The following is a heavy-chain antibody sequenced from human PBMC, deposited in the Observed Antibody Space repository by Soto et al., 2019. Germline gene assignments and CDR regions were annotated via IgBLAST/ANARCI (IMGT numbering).Heavy chain of an antibody. CDR3: ATFTFGRPFDT. D-gene: IGHD3-16*01. CDR2: LSGSGFST. J-gene: IGHJ3*02. CDR1: GFTFNTYA. V-gene: IGHV3-23*01. Sequence: GGSLRRSCAASGFTFNTYAMIWVRPAPGQGLEWVSALSGSGFSTYYADSVKGRFSISSDSSKNTLFLQMNSLRADDTAVYFCATFTFGRPFDTWGQGTMVTVS.